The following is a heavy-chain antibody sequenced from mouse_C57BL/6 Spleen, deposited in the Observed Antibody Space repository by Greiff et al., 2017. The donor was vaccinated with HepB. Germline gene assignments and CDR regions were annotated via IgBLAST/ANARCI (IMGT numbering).Heavy chain of an antibody. CDR1: GFNIKDYY. J-gene: IGHJ4*01. D-gene: IGHD1-1*01. CDR2: IDPEDGDT. Sequence: EVQLQQSGAELVKPGASVKLSCTASGFNIKDYYMPWVKQRTEQGLEWIGRIDPEDGDTKYAPNFQGKATITADTSSNTAYLQLSSLTSEDTAVYYCARSLYYGNSGAMDYWGQGTSVTVSS. V-gene: IGHV14-2*01. CDR3: ARSLYYGNSGAMDY.